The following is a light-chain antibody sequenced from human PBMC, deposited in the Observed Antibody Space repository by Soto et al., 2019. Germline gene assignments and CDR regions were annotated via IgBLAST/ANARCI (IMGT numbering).Light chain of an antibody. CDR2: GAS. Sequence: IGWPQSPDTLPLYPGPSATVSSKASQTVIHNHLAWHQQKPGQTPRLLVYGASSRATGIPDRFSGSGSGTDFTLTISRLEPEDFAVYYCQQHGTSPITFGQGTRLEIK. J-gene: IGKJ5*01. V-gene: IGKV3-20*01. CDR3: QQHGTSPIT. CDR1: QTVIHNH.